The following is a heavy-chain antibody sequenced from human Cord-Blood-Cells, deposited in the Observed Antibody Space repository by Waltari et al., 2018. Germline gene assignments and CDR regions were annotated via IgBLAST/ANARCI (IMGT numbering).Heavy chain of an antibody. V-gene: IGHV3-49*04. CDR2: IRSKAYGGTT. CDR1: GFTFGDYA. CDR3: TRALRTGDFDY. Sequence: EVQLVESGGGLVQPGRSLRLSCTASGFTFGDYAMSWVRQAPGKGLEGGGFIRSKAYGGTTEYAASVKGRFTISRDDSKSIAYLQMNSLKTEDTAVYYCTRALRTGDFDYWGQGTLVTVSS. D-gene: IGHD7-27*01. J-gene: IGHJ4*02.